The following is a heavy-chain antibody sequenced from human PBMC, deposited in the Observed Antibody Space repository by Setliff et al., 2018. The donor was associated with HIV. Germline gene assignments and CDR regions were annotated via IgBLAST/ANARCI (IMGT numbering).Heavy chain of an antibody. CDR3: ARHGYDPLYYYYYMDV. J-gene: IGHJ6*03. V-gene: IGHV4-59*01. Sequence: SETLSLTCTVSGGSISSYYWSWIRQPPGKGLEWIGYIYYSGSTNYNPSLKSRVTISVDTSKNQFSLKLSSVTAADTAVHYCARHGYDPLYYYYYMDVWGKGTTVTVSS. CDR2: IYYSGST. D-gene: IGHD5-12*01. CDR1: GGSISSYY.